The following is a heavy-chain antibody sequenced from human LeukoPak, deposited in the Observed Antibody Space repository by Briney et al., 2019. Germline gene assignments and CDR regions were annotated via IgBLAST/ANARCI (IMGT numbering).Heavy chain of an antibody. CDR2: IIPIFGTA. CDR3: ARVLEMATILDAFDI. D-gene: IGHD5-24*01. J-gene: IGHJ3*02. V-gene: IGHV1-69*13. Sequence: GASVKVSCKASGGTFSSYAISWVRQAPGQGLEWMGGIIPIFGTANYAQKFQGRVTITADESTSTAYMGLSSLRSEDTAVYYCARVLEMATILDAFDIWGQGTMVTVSS. CDR1: GGTFSSYA.